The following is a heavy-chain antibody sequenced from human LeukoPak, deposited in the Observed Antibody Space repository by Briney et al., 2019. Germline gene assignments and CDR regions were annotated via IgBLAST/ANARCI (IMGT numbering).Heavy chain of an antibody. CDR3: AKSLFVVVPAAMFDFDY. D-gene: IGHD2-2*01. J-gene: IGHJ4*02. CDR1: GFTFYSHA. CDR2: INGSGGST. Sequence: GGSLRLSCAASGFTFYSHAMSWVRQAPGKGLEWVSAINGSGGSTYYADSVKGRFTISRDNSKNALYLQMNSLRAEDTAVYYCAKSLFVVVPAAMFDFDYWGQGTLVTVSS. V-gene: IGHV3-23*01.